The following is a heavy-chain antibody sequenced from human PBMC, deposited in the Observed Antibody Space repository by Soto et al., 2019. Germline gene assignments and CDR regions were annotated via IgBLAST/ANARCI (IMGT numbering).Heavy chain of an antibody. CDR3: AGLAAVGR. Sequence: EVQLVESGGGLVQPGGSLRLSCAASGFTFSNSWMYWVRQVPGKGLVWVSRISTDGSTTNYADSVKGRFTISRDNAKNTLYLQMSSLRAEDTAVYYCAGLAAVGRWGQGTLVTVSS. J-gene: IGHJ4*02. CDR2: ISTDGSTT. D-gene: IGHD2-15*01. CDR1: GFTFSNSW. V-gene: IGHV3-74*01.